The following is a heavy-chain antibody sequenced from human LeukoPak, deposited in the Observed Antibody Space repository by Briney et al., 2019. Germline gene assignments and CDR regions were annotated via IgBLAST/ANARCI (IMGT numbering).Heavy chain of an antibody. Sequence: QAGGSLRLSCAACGFTFSSYAMSWLRQAPGKGLEWVSAISGSGGSTYYADSVKGRFTISRDNSKNTLYLQMNSLRAEDTAVYYCAKGGYCTNGVCPNHYYYYMDVWGKGTTVTVSS. J-gene: IGHJ6*03. D-gene: IGHD2-8*01. CDR1: GFTFSSYA. CDR3: AKGGYCTNGVCPNHYYYYMDV. CDR2: ISGSGGST. V-gene: IGHV3-23*01.